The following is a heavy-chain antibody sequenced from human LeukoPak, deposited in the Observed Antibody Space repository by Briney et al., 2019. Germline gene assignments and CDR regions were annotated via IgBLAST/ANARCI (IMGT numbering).Heavy chain of an antibody. J-gene: IGHJ4*02. V-gene: IGHV4-4*07. CDR2: ISTSGST. CDR1: GVSISTYY. Sequence: KASETLSLTCTVSGVSISTYYWSWIRQPAGKGLEWIGRISTSGSTNYNPSLKSRVTISVDTSKNHFSLKVTSVTAADTAVYYCAREWQYQFDYWGQGSLVTISS. D-gene: IGHD4-11*01. CDR3: AREWQYQFDY.